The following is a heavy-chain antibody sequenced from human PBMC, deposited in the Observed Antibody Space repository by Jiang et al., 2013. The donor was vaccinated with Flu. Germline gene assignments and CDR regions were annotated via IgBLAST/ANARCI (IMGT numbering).Heavy chain of an antibody. CDR1: GDSVSSNTAT. CDR3: ARVVKIWNSSTWDFDF. Sequence: SQTLSLTCAISGDSVSSNTATWNWIRQSPSGGLEWLGRTYYNSKWYNDYAVSVKSRITINPSTSKNQFSLQLNSVTPEDTAVYYCARVVKIWNSSTWDFDFWGQGNPGHRLL. CDR2: TYYNSKWYN. V-gene: IGHV6-1*01. J-gene: IGHJ4*02. D-gene: IGHD6-19*01.